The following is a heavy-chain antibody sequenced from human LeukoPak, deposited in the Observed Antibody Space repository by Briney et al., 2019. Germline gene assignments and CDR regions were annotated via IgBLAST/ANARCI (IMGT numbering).Heavy chain of an antibody. V-gene: IGHV4-34*01. Sequence: SETLSLTCAVYGGSFSSYHWSWIRQPPGKGLEWIGEINYSGDTNYNPSLKSRVTISVDTSTNQFSLKLRSVTAADTAVYYCTRHRGWSDYWGQGTLVTVSS. CDR1: GGSFSSYH. CDR3: TRHRGWSDY. J-gene: IGHJ4*02. CDR2: INYSGDT. D-gene: IGHD2-15*01.